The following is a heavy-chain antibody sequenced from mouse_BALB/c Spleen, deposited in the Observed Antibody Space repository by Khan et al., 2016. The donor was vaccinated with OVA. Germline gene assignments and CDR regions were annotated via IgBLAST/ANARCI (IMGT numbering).Heavy chain of an antibody. D-gene: IGHD2-2*01. CDR3: TRHGYVAGFTY. V-gene: IGHV1S135*01. CDR2: IDPFSGDT. CDR1: GYSFTTYY. J-gene: IGHJ3*01. Sequence: VRLQQSGPELIKPGTSVKISCKASGYSFTTYYIHWVMQSHGKSLEWIGYIDPFSGDTTFNQKFKGKATLTVDKSSSTAYIHLSNLTSEDSAIYYCTRHGYVAGFTYWGQGTLVTVSA.